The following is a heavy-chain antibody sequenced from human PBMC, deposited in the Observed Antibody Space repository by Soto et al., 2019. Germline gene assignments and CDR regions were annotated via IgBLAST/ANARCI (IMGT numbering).Heavy chain of an antibody. D-gene: IGHD1-20*01. V-gene: IGHV1-46*01. CDR1: GYSFTNFH. J-gene: IGHJ4*02. Sequence: QVQLSQFGAEVKKPGASVKVSCKASGYSFTNFHIHWVRQAPGQGLEWMGMIDRSGGITRDAQRLQGRITMTRDASTSTVYMELRSLTSEDTAVYYCAIDVIGHDNYKPIGYYFDHWGQGTLVTVS. CDR3: AIDVIGHDNYKPIGYYFDH. CDR2: IDRSGGIT.